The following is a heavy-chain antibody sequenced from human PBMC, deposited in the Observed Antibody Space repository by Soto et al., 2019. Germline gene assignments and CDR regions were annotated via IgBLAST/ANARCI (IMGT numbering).Heavy chain of an antibody. CDR3: ASLQYPTQWAY. J-gene: IGHJ4*02. V-gene: IGHV4-30-4*01. CDR2: IYYSGST. Sequence: QVQLQESGPGLVKPSQTLSLTCTVSGGSISSGDYYWSWIRQPPGKGLEWIGYIYYSGSTYYNPSLKSXXTXSAXTSKSQFSLKLSSVTAADTAVYYCASLQYPTQWAYWGQGTLVTVSS. CDR1: GGSISSGDYY. D-gene: IGHD4-4*01.